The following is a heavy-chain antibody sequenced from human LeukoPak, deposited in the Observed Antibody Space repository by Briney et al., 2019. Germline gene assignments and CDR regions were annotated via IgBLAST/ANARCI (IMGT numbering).Heavy chain of an antibody. CDR2: INEDGSEK. Sequence: PGGSLRLSCAASGFTFNICWMSWVRQAPGKGLEWTANINEDGSEKHYVDSVEGRFTISRDNAKNSLYLQMNSLRDEDTALYYCTRGDSSSKIDYWGQGILVIVSS. CDR3: TRGDSSSKIDY. CDR1: GFTFNICW. V-gene: IGHV3-7*01. J-gene: IGHJ4*02. D-gene: IGHD6-6*01.